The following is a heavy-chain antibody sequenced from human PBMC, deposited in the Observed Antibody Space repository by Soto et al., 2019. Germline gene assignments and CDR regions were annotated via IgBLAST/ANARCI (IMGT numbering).Heavy chain of an antibody. CDR3: ARGIYCSSTSCSRFDP. CDR1: GFTFSSYS. D-gene: IGHD2-2*01. Sequence: GGSLRLSCAASGFTFSSYSMNWVRQAPGKGLEWVSSISSSSSYIYYADSVKGRFTISRDNAKNSLYLQMDSLRAEDTAVYYCARGIYCSSTSCSRFDPWGQGTLVTVSS. CDR2: ISSSSSYI. V-gene: IGHV3-21*01. J-gene: IGHJ5*02.